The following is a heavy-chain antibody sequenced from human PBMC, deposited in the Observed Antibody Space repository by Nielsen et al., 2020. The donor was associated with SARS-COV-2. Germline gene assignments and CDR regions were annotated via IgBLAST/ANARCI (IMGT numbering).Heavy chain of an antibody. CDR3: ARGVVPTSMAGPYWTYFYLDV. CDR2: ITAYTGDT. J-gene: IGHJ6*03. V-gene: IGHV1-18*01. CDR1: GYTFRSYG. D-gene: IGHD2-2*01. Sequence: ASVKVSCKASGYTFRSYGFSWVRQAPGQGLEWMGGITAYTGDTNYAQKFQGRVTMTTDTSTSTAYMELRSLRSDDTAVYYCARGVVPTSMAGPYWTYFYLDVWGKGTTVTVSS.